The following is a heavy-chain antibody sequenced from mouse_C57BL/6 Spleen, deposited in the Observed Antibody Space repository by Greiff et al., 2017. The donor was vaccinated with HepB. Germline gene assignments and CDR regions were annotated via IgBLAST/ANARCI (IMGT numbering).Heavy chain of an antibody. D-gene: IGHD1-1*01. Sequence: QVHVKQPGAELVRPGSSVKLSCKASGYTFTSYWMHWVKQRPIQGLEWIGNIDPSDSETHYNQKFKDKATLTVDKSSSTAYMQLSSLTSEDSAVYYCAREGYYDGSFAYWGQGTLVTVSA. V-gene: IGHV1-52*01. J-gene: IGHJ3*01. CDR1: GYTFTSYW. CDR2: IDPSDSET. CDR3: AREGYYDGSFAY.